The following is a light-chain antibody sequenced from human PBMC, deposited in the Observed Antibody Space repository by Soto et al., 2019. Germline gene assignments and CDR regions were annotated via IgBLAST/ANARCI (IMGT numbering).Light chain of an antibody. J-gene: IGKJ1*01. V-gene: IGKV3-20*01. CDR1: QSVSSSY. CDR3: QQYVSSPQT. CDR2: GAS. Sequence: EIGLTQSPGTLSLSPGERETLYCRASQSVSSSYLAWYQQKPGQAPRLLIYGASNRATGIPDRFSGSGSGTDFTLTISRLEPGDFAMYFCQQYVSSPQTFGQGTKVDIK.